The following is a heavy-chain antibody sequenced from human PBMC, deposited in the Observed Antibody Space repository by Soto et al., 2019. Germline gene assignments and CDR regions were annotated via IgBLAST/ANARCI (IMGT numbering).Heavy chain of an antibody. Sequence: QVQLVESGGGVVQPGRSLRLSCAASAFNFSSYVMHWVRQAPGKGLEWVAVIWYDGGNKYYANSVKGRFTISRDNSKNTLYLHMNILRAEDTDVYYYESDGQWLARDGRTPSYYFDYWGQGTLVTVSS. J-gene: IGHJ4*02. CDR3: ESDGQWLARDGRTPSYYFDY. CDR2: IWYDGGNK. CDR1: AFNFSSYV. D-gene: IGHD6-19*01. V-gene: IGHV3-33*01.